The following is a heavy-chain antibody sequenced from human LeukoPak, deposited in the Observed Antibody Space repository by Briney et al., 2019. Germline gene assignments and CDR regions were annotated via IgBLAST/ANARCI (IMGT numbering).Heavy chain of an antibody. CDR1: GGSISSGDYY. CDR2: IYHGGST. V-gene: IGHV4-39*07. Sequence: SETLSLTCTVSGGSISSGDYYWSWIRQPPGKGLEWIGNIYHGGSTYYNPSLKSRVTTSIDTSKNQFSLKLSSVTAADTAVYYCARATEPGSSTWDWFDPWGQGTLVTVSS. J-gene: IGHJ5*02. CDR3: ARATEPGSSTWDWFDP. D-gene: IGHD2-2*01.